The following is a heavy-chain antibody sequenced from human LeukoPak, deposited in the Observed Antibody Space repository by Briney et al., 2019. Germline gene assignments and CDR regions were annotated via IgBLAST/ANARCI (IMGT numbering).Heavy chain of an antibody. CDR2: IIPIFGTA. CDR3: ARIAVRANSNYFFGSDY. J-gene: IGHJ4*02. V-gene: IGHV1-69*01. CDR1: RGTFSSYA. Sequence: SVKVSCKASRGTFSSYAISWVRQAPGQGLEWMGGIIPIFGTANYAQKFQGRVTITADESTSTAYMELSSLRSEDTAVYYCARIAVRANSNYFFGSDYWGQGTLVTVSS. D-gene: IGHD4-11*01.